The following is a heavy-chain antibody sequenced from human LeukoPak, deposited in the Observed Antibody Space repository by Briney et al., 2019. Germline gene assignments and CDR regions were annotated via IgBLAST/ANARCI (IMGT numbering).Heavy chain of an antibody. V-gene: IGHV3-74*01. CDR3: ARVGDYDFWSGYFSGYYYYGMDV. CDR2: INSDGSST. D-gene: IGHD3-3*01. Sequence: GGSLRLSCAASGFTFSSYWMHWVRQAPGKGLVWVSRINSDGSSTSYADSVKGRFTICRDNDKNTLYLQMNSLRAEATAVYYCARVGDYDFWSGYFSGYYYYGMDVWGQGTTVTVSS. J-gene: IGHJ6*02. CDR1: GFTFSSYW.